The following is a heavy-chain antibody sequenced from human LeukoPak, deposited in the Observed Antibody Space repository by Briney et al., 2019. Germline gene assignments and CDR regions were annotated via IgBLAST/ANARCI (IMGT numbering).Heavy chain of an antibody. CDR1: GYTFTNNY. J-gene: IGHJ6*04. V-gene: IGHV1-46*01. Sequence: ASVKVSCKASGYTFTNNYMHWVRQAPGQGLEWMGIIKPSDGGTNYAQKFQGRVTLTRDMSTSTVYMELSSLRSEDTAVYYCARDRGITVFGVVMDVWGKGTTVTVSS. CDR2: IKPSDGGT. CDR3: ARDRGITVFGVVMDV. D-gene: IGHD3-3*01.